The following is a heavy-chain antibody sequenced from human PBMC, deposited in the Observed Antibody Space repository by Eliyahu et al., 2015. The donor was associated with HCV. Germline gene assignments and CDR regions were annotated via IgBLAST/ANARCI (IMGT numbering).Heavy chain of an antibody. D-gene: IGHD3-22*01. V-gene: IGHV3-21*01. Sequence: EVQLVESGGGLVKPGGSLXLSCXASGFXFSSYSXXWVRXXPGKGLEWVSSISSSSSYIYYADSVKGRFTISRDNAKNSLYLQMNSLRAEDTAVYYCARDARIYYDSSGYYSMYYYYGMDVWGQGTTVTVSS. J-gene: IGHJ6*02. CDR2: ISSSSSYI. CDR1: GFXFSSYS. CDR3: ARDARIYYDSSGYYSMYYYYGMDV.